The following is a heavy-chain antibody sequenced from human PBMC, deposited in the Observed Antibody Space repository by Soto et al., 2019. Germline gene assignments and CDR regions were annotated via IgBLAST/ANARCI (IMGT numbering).Heavy chain of an antibody. D-gene: IGHD2-2*01. CDR2: IIHIFGTA. CDR3: ARTYCSSTSCYERYYYYGMDV. CDR1: GGTFSSYA. Sequence: QVQLVQSGAEVKKPGSSVKVSCKASGGTFSSYAISWVRQAPGQGLEWMGGIIHIFGTAKYAQKFQGRVTINADESTSTAYMELSSLRSEDTAVYYCARTYCSSTSCYERYYYYGMDVCGQGTTGTVSS. J-gene: IGHJ6*02. V-gene: IGHV1-69*01.